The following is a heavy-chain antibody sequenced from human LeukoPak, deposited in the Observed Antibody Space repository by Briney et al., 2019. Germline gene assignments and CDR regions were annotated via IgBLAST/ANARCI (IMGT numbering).Heavy chain of an antibody. D-gene: IGHD2-15*01. CDR3: ARGLGCSGGSCTWYFDL. Sequence: GASVKVSCKAYGFTFTSYYIHWVRQAPGQGLEWMGIINPSGDSPSYAQKFQGRVTMTRDTSTSTVYMEVSSLRSEDTAVYYCARGLGCSGGSCTWYFDLWGRGTLVTVSS. V-gene: IGHV1-46*01. CDR2: INPSGDSP. J-gene: IGHJ2*01. CDR1: GFTFTSYY.